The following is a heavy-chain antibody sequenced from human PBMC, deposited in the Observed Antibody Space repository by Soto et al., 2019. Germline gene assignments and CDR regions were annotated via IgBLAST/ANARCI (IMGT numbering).Heavy chain of an antibody. V-gene: IGHV1-69*01. Sequence: QVQLVQSGAEVKKPGSSVKVSCKASGGTFSSYSINWVRQAPGQGLEWMGEIIPIFGTANYAKKFQARVTITADESTSTAYMELSSLRSEDTAVYYCARDGGSHSGGIDYWGQGTLVTVSS. CDR1: GGTFSSYS. J-gene: IGHJ4*02. CDR2: IIPIFGTA. CDR3: ARDGGSHSGGIDY. D-gene: IGHD1-26*01.